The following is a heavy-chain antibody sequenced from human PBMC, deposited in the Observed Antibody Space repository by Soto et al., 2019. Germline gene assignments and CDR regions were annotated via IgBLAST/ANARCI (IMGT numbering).Heavy chain of an antibody. D-gene: IGHD3-10*01. V-gene: IGHV1-2*02. J-gene: IGHJ4*02. Sequence: ASVKVSCKASGYTFTNNYIHWVRQAPGEGLEWMGWINPNSGGTNYAQKFQGRVTMTRDTSIRTASMDLSRLRSDDTAVYYCARDRRGNLFVGDFDYWGQGTQVTV. CDR3: ARDRRGNLFVGDFDY. CDR1: GYTFTNNY. CDR2: INPNSGGT.